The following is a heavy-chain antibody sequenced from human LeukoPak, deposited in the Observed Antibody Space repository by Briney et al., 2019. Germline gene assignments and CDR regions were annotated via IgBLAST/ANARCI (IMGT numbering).Heavy chain of an antibody. D-gene: IGHD5-12*01. CDR1: GFTFSSYS. J-gene: IGHJ4*02. Sequence: GGSLRLSCAASGFTFSSYSMNWVRQAPGKGLDWVSSISSSSSYIYYADSVKGRFTISRDNAKNSLYLQMNSLRAEDTAVYYCARDGATISFDYWGQGTLVTVSS. CDR3: ARDGATISFDY. CDR2: ISSSSSYI. V-gene: IGHV3-21*01.